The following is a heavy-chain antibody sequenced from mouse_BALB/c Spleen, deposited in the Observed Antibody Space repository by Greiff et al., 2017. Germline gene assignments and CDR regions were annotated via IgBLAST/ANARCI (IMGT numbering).Heavy chain of an antibody. CDR3: ARGETARATYYFDY. CDR1: GYTFSSYW. J-gene: IGHJ2*01. D-gene: IGHD3-2*01. V-gene: IGHV1-9*01. Sequence: QVQLQQSGAELMKPGASVKISCKATGYTFSSYWIEWVKQRPGHGLEWIVEILPGSGSTNYNEKFKGKATFTADTSSNTAYMQLSSLTSEDSAVYYCARGETARATYYFDYWGQGTTLTVSS. CDR2: ILPGSGST.